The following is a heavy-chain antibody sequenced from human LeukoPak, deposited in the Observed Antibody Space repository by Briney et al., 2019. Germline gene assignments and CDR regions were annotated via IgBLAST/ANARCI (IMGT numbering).Heavy chain of an antibody. V-gene: IGHV3-30*03. Sequence: GGSLRLSCAASGFTFSSYGMHWVRQAPGKGLEWVAVISYDGSNKYYADSVKGRFTISRDNSKNTLYLQMNSLRAEDTAVYYCAREVTMVRGVIHQWFDPWGQGTLVTVSS. D-gene: IGHD3-10*01. CDR3: AREVTMVRGVIHQWFDP. CDR2: ISYDGSNK. CDR1: GFTFSSYG. J-gene: IGHJ5*02.